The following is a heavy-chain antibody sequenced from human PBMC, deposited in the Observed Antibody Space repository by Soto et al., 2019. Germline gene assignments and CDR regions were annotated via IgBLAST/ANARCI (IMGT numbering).Heavy chain of an antibody. CDR2: IYHSGST. D-gene: IGHD3-22*01. J-gene: IGHJ4*02. CDR1: GGYISSSNW. V-gene: IGHV4-4*02. CDR3: ARVYYCDSSGPGFDY. Sequence: QVQLQESGPGLVKPSGTLSLTCAVSGGYISSSNWWSWVRQPPGKGLEWIGGIYHSGSTNYNPSHKSRVTISVHESMNRFCLKLSSVIAADSAVYYCARVYYCDSSGPGFDYWGQRTMVTVSS.